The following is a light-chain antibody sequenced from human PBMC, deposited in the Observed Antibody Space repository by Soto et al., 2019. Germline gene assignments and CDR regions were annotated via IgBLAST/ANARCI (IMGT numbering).Light chain of an antibody. CDR3: CSFAGSTTW. CDR1: SSDIGGYNF. Sequence: QSALTQPASVSGSPGQSITISCTGTSSDIGGYNFVSWYQHHPGKAPKLMIYEVNNRPSGVSSRFSGSKSGNTASLTISGLQAEDEADYYCCSFAGSTTWFGGGTKVTVL. V-gene: IGLV2-14*01. CDR2: EVN. J-gene: IGLJ3*02.